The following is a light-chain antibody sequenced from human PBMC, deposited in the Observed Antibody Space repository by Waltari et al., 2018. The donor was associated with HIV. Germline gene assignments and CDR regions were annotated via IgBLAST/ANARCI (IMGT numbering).Light chain of an antibody. CDR1: ALHDYAY. CDR3: TSYITSATPV. J-gene: IGLJ2*01. CDR2: EVS. V-gene: IGLV2-14*01. Sequence: QSALTQPASVSGSPGQSITISCALHDYAYVSWYQRHPGKATKVIIYEVSNRPSGLSNRFSGSKSGNTATLTISGLQPEDEADYFCTSYITSATPVFGRGTKVTVL.